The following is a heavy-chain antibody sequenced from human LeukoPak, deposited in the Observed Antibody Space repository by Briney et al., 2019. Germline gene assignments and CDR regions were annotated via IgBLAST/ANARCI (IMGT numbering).Heavy chain of an antibody. CDR3: ARGREYYYGSGSPNKAAYDY. CDR1: GGSISSGGYY. Sequence: SQTLSLTCTVSGGSISSGGYYWSWIRQPPGKGLEWIGYIYHSGSTYYNPSLKSRVTISVDRSKNQFSLKLSSVTAADTAMYYCARGREYYYGSGSPNKAAYDYWGQGTLVTVSS. D-gene: IGHD3-10*01. V-gene: IGHV4-30-2*01. J-gene: IGHJ4*02. CDR2: IYHSGST.